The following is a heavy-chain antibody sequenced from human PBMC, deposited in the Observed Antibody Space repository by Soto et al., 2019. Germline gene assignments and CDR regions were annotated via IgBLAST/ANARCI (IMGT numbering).Heavy chain of an antibody. CDR1: GGTFSNHA. D-gene: IGHD2-21*02. J-gene: IGHJ6*02. Sequence: SVKVSCKASGGTFSNHAISWVRQAPGQGLEWVGGIIPMFPTADYAQRFQGRVTITADDPTTTVYMELSGLRSEDTAMYYCARDDATYCGGDCYRYFYYGMDVWGQGTTVTVSS. CDR2: IIPMFPTA. V-gene: IGHV1-69*13. CDR3: ARDDATYCGGDCYRYFYYGMDV.